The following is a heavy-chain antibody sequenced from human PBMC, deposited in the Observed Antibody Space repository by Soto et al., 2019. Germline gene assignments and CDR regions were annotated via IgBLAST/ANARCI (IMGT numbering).Heavy chain of an antibody. D-gene: IGHD3-9*01. J-gene: IGHJ3*02. CDR2: IWYDGSNK. V-gene: IGHV3-33*01. CDR3: ARGGHYDILTGYYENDAFDI. Sequence: QVQLVESGGGVVQPGRSLRLSCAASGFTFSSYGMHWVRQAPGKGLEWVAVIWYDGSNKYYADSVKGRFTISRDNSKNTLYLQMNSLRAEDSAVYYGARGGHYDILTGYYENDAFDIWGQGTMVTVSS. CDR1: GFTFSSYG.